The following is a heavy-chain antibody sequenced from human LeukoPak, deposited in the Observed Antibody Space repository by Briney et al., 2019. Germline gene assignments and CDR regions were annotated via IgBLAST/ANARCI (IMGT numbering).Heavy chain of an antibody. Sequence: PGGSLRLSCAASGFTFRNYAMNWVRQAPGKGLEWGAFIRYDGSNKYYADSVKGRFTISRDNSKNTLYLQMNSLRAEDTAVYYCAKSVATKNYYYYYMDVWGKGTTVTISS. D-gene: IGHD5-12*01. CDR2: IRYDGSNK. J-gene: IGHJ6*03. CDR3: AKSVATKNYYYYYMDV. CDR1: GFTFRNYA. V-gene: IGHV3-30*02.